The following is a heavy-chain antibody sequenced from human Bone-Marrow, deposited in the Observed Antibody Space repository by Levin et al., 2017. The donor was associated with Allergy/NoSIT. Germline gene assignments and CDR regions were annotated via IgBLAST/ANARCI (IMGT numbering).Heavy chain of an antibody. J-gene: IGHJ4*03. V-gene: IGHV1-8*01. D-gene: IGHD2-2*02. Sequence: ASVKVSCKAAGYSFSRYDINWVRQATGQGPEWMGWLNPNSGNTVLAQKFQGRVTLTRNTSIRTAYLELSSLRDDGTALYYCARGLLLYHHAFESWGLGALVTVSS. CDR1: GYSFSRYD. CDR2: LNPNSGNT. CDR3: ARGLLLYHHAFES.